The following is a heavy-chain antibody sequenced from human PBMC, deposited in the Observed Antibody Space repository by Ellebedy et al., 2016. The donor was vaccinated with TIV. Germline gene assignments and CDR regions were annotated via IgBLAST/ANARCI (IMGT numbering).Heavy chain of an antibody. CDR3: ARHRGSGWYPYYFDY. CDR2: IYYSGPT. V-gene: IGHV4-39*01. Sequence: SETLSLTCTVSGDSISSSTYYWGWIRQPPGKGLEWIGSIYYSGPTYSNPSLKSRVTLSVDTSKNQFSLKLSSVTAADTAVYYCARHRGSGWYPYYFDYWGQGTLVTVSS. J-gene: IGHJ4*02. CDR1: GDSISSSTYY. D-gene: IGHD6-19*01.